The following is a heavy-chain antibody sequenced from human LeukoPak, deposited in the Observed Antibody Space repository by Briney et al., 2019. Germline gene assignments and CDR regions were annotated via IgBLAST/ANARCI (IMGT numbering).Heavy chain of an antibody. CDR1: GYTFTSYG. J-gene: IGHJ4*02. Sequence: GASVKVSCKASGYTFTSYGISWVRQAPGQXXXXMGWISAYNGNTNYAQKLQGRVTMTTDTSTSTAYMELRSLRSDDTAVYYCARDQGGSKFGELSVADYWGQGTLVTVSS. D-gene: IGHD3-10*02. CDR2: ISAYNGNT. CDR3: ARDQGGSKFGELSVADY. V-gene: IGHV1-18*01.